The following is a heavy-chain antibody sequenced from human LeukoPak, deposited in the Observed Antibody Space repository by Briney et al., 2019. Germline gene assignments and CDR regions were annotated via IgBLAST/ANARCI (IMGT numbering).Heavy chain of an antibody. CDR3: ASQGHDHDAFDI. D-gene: IGHD3-3*01. CDR1: GYTFTSYY. Sequence: ASVKVSCKASGYTFTSYYMHWVRQAPGQGLEWMGIINPSGGSTSYAQKFQGRVTMTRDMSTSTVYMELSSLRSEDTAVYYCASQGHDHDAFDIWGQGTMVTVSS. J-gene: IGHJ3*02. CDR2: INPSGGST. V-gene: IGHV1-46*01.